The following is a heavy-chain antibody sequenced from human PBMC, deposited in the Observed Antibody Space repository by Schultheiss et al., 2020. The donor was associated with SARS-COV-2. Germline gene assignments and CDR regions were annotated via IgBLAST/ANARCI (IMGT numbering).Heavy chain of an antibody. Sequence: SETLSLTCTVSGGSISSSSYYWGWIRQPPGKGLEWIGSIYTSGSTNYNPSLKSRVTISVDTSKNQFSLKLSSVTAADTAVYYCARGLGYCSSTSCYTIYYYYYYMDVWGKGTTVTVSS. CDR2: IYTSGST. CDR3: ARGLGYCSSTSCYTIYYYYYYMDV. CDR1: GGSISSSSYY. V-gene: IGHV4-39*07. D-gene: IGHD2-2*02. J-gene: IGHJ6*03.